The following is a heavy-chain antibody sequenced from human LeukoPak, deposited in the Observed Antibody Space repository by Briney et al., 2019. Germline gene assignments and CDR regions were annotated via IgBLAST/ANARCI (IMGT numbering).Heavy chain of an antibody. CDR2: IYHTGST. CDR3: ARLQYCSDTSCYWFDP. Sequence: SETLSLTCDVSGGSISSGLYSWSWIRQPLGKGLEWIGYIYHTGSTYYNPSLKSRVTISVDTSKNQFSLRLSSVTAADTAVYYCARLQYCSDTSCYWFDPWGQGTLVTVSS. D-gene: IGHD2-2*01. V-gene: IGHV4-30-2*01. J-gene: IGHJ5*02. CDR1: GGSISSGLYS.